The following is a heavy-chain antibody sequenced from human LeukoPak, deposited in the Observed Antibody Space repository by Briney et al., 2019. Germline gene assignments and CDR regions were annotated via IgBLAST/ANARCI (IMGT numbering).Heavy chain of an antibody. Sequence: PGGSLRLSCAASGFTFSSYAMSWVRQAPGKGLEWVSAISGSGGSTYYADSVKGRFTISRDNSKNTLYLQMNSLRAEDTAVYYCAKDSCSGGSCHSYYFDYWGQGTLVTVSS. V-gene: IGHV3-23*01. J-gene: IGHJ4*02. CDR2: ISGSGGST. CDR1: GFTFSSYA. D-gene: IGHD2-15*01. CDR3: AKDSCSGGSCHSYYFDY.